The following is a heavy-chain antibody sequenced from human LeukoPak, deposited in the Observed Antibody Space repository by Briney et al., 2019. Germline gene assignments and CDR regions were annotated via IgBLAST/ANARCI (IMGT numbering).Heavy chain of an antibody. CDR1: GVSISSYY. D-gene: IGHD3-22*01. CDR3: ARAAWYYDSSGYSFSGPLDY. CDR2: IYYSGST. V-gene: IGHV4-59*01. Sequence: SETLSLTCTVSGVSISSYYWSWIRQPPGKGLEWIGYIYYSGSTNYNPSLKSRVTISVDTSKNQFSLKLTSVTAADTAVYYCARAAWYYDSSGYSFSGPLDYWGQGTLVTVSS. J-gene: IGHJ4*02.